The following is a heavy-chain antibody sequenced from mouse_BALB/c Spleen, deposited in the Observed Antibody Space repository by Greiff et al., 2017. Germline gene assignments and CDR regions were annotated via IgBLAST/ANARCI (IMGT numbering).Heavy chain of an antibody. Sequence: QVQLQQSAAELARPGASVKMSCKASGYTFTSYSMHWVKQRPGQGLEWIGYINPSSGYTEYNQKFKDKTTLTADKSSSTAYMQLSSLTSEDSAVYYCAREQYPAYWGQGTTLTVSS. J-gene: IGHJ2*01. CDR2: INPSSGYT. CDR1: GYTFTSYS. CDR3: AREQYPAY. V-gene: IGHV1-4*02. D-gene: IGHD5-1*01.